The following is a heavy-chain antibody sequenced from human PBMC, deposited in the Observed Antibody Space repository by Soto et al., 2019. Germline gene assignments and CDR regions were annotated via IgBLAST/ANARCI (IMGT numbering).Heavy chain of an antibody. D-gene: IGHD2-2*01. CDR1: GFAFNNYG. J-gene: IGHJ4*02. Sequence: GSLRLSCTVSGFAFNNYGINWVRQAPGKGLEWVSSISKSDYTYYSDSVKGRFAISRDNAKSSVSLQMNTLRVEDTAVYYCAREDSIIIPAVSDFWGQGTLVTVSS. V-gene: IGHV3-21*01. CDR2: ISKSDYT. CDR3: AREDSIIIPAVSDF.